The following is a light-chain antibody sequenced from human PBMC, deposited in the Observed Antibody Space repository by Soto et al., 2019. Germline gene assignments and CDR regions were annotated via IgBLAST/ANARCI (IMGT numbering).Light chain of an antibody. J-gene: IGKJ4*01. V-gene: IGKV4-1*01. CDR3: HQYYSVPLT. CDR1: QSLLYNSNNKNY. Sequence: DIVMTQSPDSLAVSLGERATINCKSSQSLLYNSNNKNYLAWYQQEPGQPPKLLIYWASTRESGVPDRFSGSGSGTDFTLTISNLQAEDVAVYYCHQYYSVPLTFGGGTKVEIK. CDR2: WAS.